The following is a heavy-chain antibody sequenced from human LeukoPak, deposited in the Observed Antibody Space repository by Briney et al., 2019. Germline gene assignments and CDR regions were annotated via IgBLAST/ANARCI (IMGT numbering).Heavy chain of an antibody. J-gene: IGHJ4*02. CDR3: TREFRGIGYGGNLAVDY. D-gene: IGHD4-23*01. CDR1: GFSFSGYY. Sequence: GGSLRLSCAASGFSFSGYYMFWVRQAPGKGLVWVSRINTDGSNTDYADSVKGRFTISRDNAKKTLYLQMNSLRGEDTAVYYCTREFRGIGYGGNLAVDYWGQGTLVTVSS. CDR2: INTDGSNT. V-gene: IGHV3-74*01.